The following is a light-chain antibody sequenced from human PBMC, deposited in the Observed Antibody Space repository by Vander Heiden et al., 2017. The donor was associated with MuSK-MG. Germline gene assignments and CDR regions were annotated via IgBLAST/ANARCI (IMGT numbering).Light chain of an antibody. Sequence: QSALTQPASVAGSPVPAITISCTGTSSDVGGYNCVSWYQQHPGKAPKLMIYDVSNRPSGVSNRFSGSRSGNTASLTISGLQAEDEADYYCSSYTSSSTWVFGGGTKLTVL. J-gene: IGLJ3*02. CDR2: DVS. CDR1: SSDVGGYNC. CDR3: SSYTSSSTWV. V-gene: IGLV2-14*01.